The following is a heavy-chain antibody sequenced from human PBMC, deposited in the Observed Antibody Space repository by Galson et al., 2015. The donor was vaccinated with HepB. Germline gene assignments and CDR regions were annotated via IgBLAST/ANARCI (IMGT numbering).Heavy chain of an antibody. CDR1: GFTFSSYW. D-gene: IGHD6-13*01. V-gene: IGHV3-7*01. CDR3: ARRQQLVERGSTYYYYGMDV. J-gene: IGHJ6*02. CDR2: IKQDGSEK. Sequence: SLRLSCAASGFTFSSYWMSWVRQAPGKGLEWVANIKQDGSEKYYVDSVKGRFTISRDNAKNSLYLQMNSLRAEDTAVYYCARRQQLVERGSTYYYYGMDVWGQGTTVTVSS.